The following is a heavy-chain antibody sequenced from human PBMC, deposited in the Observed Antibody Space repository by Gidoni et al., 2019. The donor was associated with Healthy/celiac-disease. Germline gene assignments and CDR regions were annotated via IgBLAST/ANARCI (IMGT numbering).Heavy chain of an antibody. Sequence: EVQLVESGGGVVQPGGSLNRSCAASGFTFSGSAMHWVRQAAGKGLEWGGRIRSKANSYATAYAASVKGRFTISRDDSKNTAYLQMNSLKTEDTAVYYCTRLGYCSGGSCSWGQGTLVTVSS. V-gene: IGHV3-73*02. J-gene: IGHJ4*02. CDR3: TRLGYCSGGSCS. CDR2: IRSKANSYAT. D-gene: IGHD2-15*01. CDR1: GFTFSGSA.